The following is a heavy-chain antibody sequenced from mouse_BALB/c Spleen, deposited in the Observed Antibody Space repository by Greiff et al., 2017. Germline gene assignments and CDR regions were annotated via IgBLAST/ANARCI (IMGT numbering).Heavy chain of an antibody. V-gene: IGHV1S81*02. CDR1: GYTFTSYW. CDR3: ARGDYGSNDLDY. Sequence: QVQLQQPGAELVKPGASVKLSCKASGYTFTSYWMHWVKQRPGQGLEWIGEINPSNGRTNYNEKFKSKATLTVDKSSSTAYMQLSSLTSEDSAVYYCARGDYGSNDLDYWGQGTTLTVSS. D-gene: IGHD1-1*01. J-gene: IGHJ2*01. CDR2: INPSNGRT.